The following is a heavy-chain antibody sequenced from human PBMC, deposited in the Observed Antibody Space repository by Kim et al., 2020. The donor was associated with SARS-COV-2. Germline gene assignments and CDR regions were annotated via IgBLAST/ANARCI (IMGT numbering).Heavy chain of an antibody. V-gene: IGHV3-11*04. J-gene: IGHJ1*01. Sequence: SVKGRFTSSRDNAKNSLYLQMNSLRAEDTAAYYCARDRMGHSSSPGYFQYWGQGTLVTVSS. D-gene: IGHD6-13*01. CDR3: ARDRMGHSSSPGYFQY.